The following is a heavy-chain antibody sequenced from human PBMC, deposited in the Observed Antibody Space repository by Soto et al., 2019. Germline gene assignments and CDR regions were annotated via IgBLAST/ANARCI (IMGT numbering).Heavy chain of an antibody. D-gene: IGHD2-21*02. CDR1: GYTFNTYG. CDR2: INTNTGNP. CDR3: ARKRCLGDCYSFEY. V-gene: IGHV1-18*01. Sequence: SVKVSCKASGYTFNTYGINWVRQAPGQGLEWMGWINTNTGNPSYAQKFQGRITMTRDTSTATVYMEMTSLTSGDTAIYYCARKRCLGDCYSFEYRGQGPLVTLSS. J-gene: IGHJ4*02.